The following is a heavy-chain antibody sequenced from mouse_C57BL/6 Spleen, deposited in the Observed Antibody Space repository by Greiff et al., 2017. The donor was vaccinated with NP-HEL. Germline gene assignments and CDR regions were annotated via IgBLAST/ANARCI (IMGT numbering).Heavy chain of an antibody. CDR3: ARSPTYYGSSYEDY. J-gene: IGHJ2*01. V-gene: IGHV1-55*01. D-gene: IGHD1-1*01. CDR1: GYTFTSYW. CDR2: IYPGSGST. Sequence: QVQLQQSGAELVKPGASVKMSCKASGYTFTSYWITWVKQRPGQGLEWIGDIYPGSGSTNYNEKFKSKATLTVDTSSSTAYMQLSSLTSDDSAVYYCARSPTYYGSSYEDYWGQGTTLTVSS.